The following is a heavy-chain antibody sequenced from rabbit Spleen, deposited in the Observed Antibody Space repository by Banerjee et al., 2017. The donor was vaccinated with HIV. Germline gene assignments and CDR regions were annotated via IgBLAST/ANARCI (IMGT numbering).Heavy chain of an antibody. CDR2: IDTNDGDT. J-gene: IGHJ2*01. CDR3: ARNYVNAFDP. V-gene: IGHV1S45*01. CDR1: GFSFSNKAV. Sequence: QEQLVESGGGLVKPEGSLKLSCTASGFSFSNKAVICWVRQAPGKGLEWIACIDTNDGDTDYANWPKGQFTISKTSSTTVTLQMTSLTAADTATYFCARNYVNAFDPWGQGTLVTVS. D-gene: IGHD1-1*01.